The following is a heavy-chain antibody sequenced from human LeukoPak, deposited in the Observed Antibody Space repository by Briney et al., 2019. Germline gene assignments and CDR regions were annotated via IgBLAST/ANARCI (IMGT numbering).Heavy chain of an antibody. J-gene: IGHJ3*02. Sequence: SVKVSCKASGGTFSSYAISWVRQAPGQGLEWMGGIIPIFGTANYAQKFQGRVTITADESTSTAYMELSSLRSEDTAVYYCARDGDYSEGDAFDIWGQGTMVTVSS. D-gene: IGHD4-17*01. CDR3: ARDGDYSEGDAFDI. CDR1: GGTFSSYA. V-gene: IGHV1-69*13. CDR2: IIPIFGTA.